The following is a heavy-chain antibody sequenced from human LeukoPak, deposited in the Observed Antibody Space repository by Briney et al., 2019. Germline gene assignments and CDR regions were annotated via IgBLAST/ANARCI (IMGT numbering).Heavy chain of an antibody. J-gene: IGHJ4*02. D-gene: IGHD3-16*01. Sequence: GGSLRLSCTASGFTFSSYSMSWVRQAPGKGLEWVGRIKNKDEGEKTDYAAPVKGRFTISRDDSKATLFLQMNSLKMEDTAIYYCTTGIDYGGGYWGQGTLVSVSS. V-gene: IGHV3-15*05. CDR2: IKNKDEGEKT. CDR1: GFTFSSYS. CDR3: TTGIDYGGGY.